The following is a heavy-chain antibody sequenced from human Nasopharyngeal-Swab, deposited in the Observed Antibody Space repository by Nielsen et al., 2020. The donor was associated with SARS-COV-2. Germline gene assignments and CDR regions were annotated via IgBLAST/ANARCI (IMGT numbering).Heavy chain of an antibody. D-gene: IGHD2/OR15-2a*01. CDR1: GGSFSGYY. CDR3: ARDSTLGLIDY. V-gene: IGHV4-34*01. J-gene: IGHJ4*02. CDR2: INHSGST. Sequence: SETLSLTCAVYGGSFSGYYWSWIRQPPGKGLEWIGEINHSGSTNYNPSLKSRVTISVDTSKNQFSLKLSSVTAADTAVYYCARDSTLGLIDYWGQGTLVTVSS.